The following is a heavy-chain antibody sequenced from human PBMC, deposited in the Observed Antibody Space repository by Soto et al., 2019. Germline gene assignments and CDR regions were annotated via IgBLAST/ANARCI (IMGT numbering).Heavy chain of an antibody. D-gene: IGHD1-26*01. CDR2: VYYSGTT. CDR1: GGSVSNKTYY. V-gene: IGHV4-61*01. Sequence: QVQLQESGPGLLKPSETLSLTCSVSGGSVSNKTYYWSGIRQPPGKRLEWIGYVYYSGTTNYNPSVTSRVTISVDLSQNQFALRLSSVTTADTALYYCARTTAVPTTRRSRYFFGYWGQGTLVTVSS. J-gene: IGHJ4*02. CDR3: ARTTAVPTTRRSRYFFGY.